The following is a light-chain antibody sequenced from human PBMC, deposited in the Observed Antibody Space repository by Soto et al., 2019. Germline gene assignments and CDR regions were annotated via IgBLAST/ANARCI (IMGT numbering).Light chain of an antibody. CDR1: QSVSSN. V-gene: IGKV3-15*01. CDR3: QQYNNWPQT. CDR2: GAS. J-gene: IGKJ1*01. Sequence: EIVMTQSPATLSVSPGERATLSCRASQSVSSNLAWYQQKPGQAPRLLINGASTRATGIPARFSGSGSGTEFTLTISSLQSEDFAVYYCQQYNNWPQTFGHGTKVESK.